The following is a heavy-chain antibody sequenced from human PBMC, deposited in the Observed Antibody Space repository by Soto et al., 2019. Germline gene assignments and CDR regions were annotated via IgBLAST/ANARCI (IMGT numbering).Heavy chain of an antibody. Sequence: GGSLRLSCAASGFTFSSYAIIWVRQAPGKGLEWVSSISSTTNYIYYGDSMKGRFTISRDNAKNSLYLEMNSLRAEDTAVYYCARESEDLTSNFDYWGQGTLVTVSS. CDR1: GFTFSSYA. CDR3: ARESEDLTSNFDY. V-gene: IGHV3-21*06. J-gene: IGHJ4*02. CDR2: ISSTTNYI.